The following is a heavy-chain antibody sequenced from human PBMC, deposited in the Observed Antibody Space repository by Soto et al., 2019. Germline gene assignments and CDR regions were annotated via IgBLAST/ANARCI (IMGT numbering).Heavy chain of an antibody. V-gene: IGHV4-59*05. CDR3: ATRRGLGVVSPYFDY. CDR2: IYYSGST. Sequence: PSETLSLTCSVSGDSISSDYWSWIRQPPGKGLEWIGSIYYSGSTYYNPSLKSRVTISVDTSKNQFSLKLRSVTAADTAVYFCATRRGLGVVSPYFDYWGQGLMVTVAS. CDR1: GDSISSDY. D-gene: IGHD3-10*01. J-gene: IGHJ4*02.